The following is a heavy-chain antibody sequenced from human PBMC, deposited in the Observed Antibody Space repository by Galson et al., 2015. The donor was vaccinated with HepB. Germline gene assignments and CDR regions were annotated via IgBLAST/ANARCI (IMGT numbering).Heavy chain of an antibody. Sequence: SLRLSCAASGFTFSSFGMHWVRQAPGKGLEWVAVIWYDGSSKYYADSVKGRFTISRDNSKNTLYLQMNSLRAEDTAVYYCARGSSGYYYHAAFDIWGQGTMVTVSS. CDR2: IWYDGSSK. V-gene: IGHV3-33*08. D-gene: IGHD3-22*01. J-gene: IGHJ3*02. CDR3: ARGSSGYYYHAAFDI. CDR1: GFTFSSFG.